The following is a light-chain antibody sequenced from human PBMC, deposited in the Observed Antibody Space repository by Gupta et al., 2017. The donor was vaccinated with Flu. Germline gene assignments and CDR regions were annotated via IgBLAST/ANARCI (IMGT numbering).Light chain of an antibody. J-gene: IGKJ2*03. CDR2: SVS. Sequence: DIQLTQSPSSLSASVGERVTITCRASQNINKYLNWYQQRPGKAPEVLVYSVSSLQTGVPARFSGSGSGTQFTLTISSLEPADFATYYCQQPYRFPDSFGRGTKLEVK. V-gene: IGKV1-39*01. CDR3: QQPYRFPDS. CDR1: QNINKY.